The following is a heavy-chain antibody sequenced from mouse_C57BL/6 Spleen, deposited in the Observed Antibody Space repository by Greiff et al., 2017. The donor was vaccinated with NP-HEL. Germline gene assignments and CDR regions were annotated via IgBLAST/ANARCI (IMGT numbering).Heavy chain of an antibody. J-gene: IGHJ3*01. CDR1: GFNIKDDY. D-gene: IGHD6-2*01. V-gene: IGHV14-4*01. CDR2: IDPENGDT. Sequence: EVKLQESGAELVRPGASVKLSCTASGFNIKDDYLHWVKQRPEQGLEWIGWIDPENGDTEYASKFQGKATITADTSSNTAYLQLSSLTSEDTAVYYCSSPFAYWGQGTLVTVSA. CDR3: SSPFAY.